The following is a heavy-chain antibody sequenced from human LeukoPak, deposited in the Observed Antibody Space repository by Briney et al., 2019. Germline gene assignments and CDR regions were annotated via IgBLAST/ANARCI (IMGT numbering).Heavy chain of an antibody. J-gene: IGHJ4*02. CDR1: GFTFGDYA. Sequence: PGRSLRLSCAASGFTFGDYAMSWVRQAPGKGLEWVGFIRSKAYGGTTEYAASVKGRFTISRDDPKSIAYLQMNSLKTEDTAVYYCTRGHHPTTGDRHYFDYWGQGTLVTVSS. CDR2: IRSKAYGGTT. D-gene: IGHD7-27*01. CDR3: TRGHHPTTGDRHYFDY. V-gene: IGHV3-49*04.